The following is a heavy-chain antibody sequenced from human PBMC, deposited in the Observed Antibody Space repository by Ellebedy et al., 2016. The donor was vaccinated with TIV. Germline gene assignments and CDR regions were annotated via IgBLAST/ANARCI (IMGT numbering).Heavy chain of an antibody. CDR2: ISYDESNK. CDR3: AKDWGGEYCTSINCYLEYFFQY. Sequence: EGSLRLSXAASGISFSTSGTHWVRQAPGKGLEWVAVISYDESNKYYADSVRDRFTISRDNSKNTLYLQMNSLRAEDTAVYYCAKDWGGEYCTSINCYLEYFFQYWGQGTLVTVSS. CDR1: GISFSTSG. D-gene: IGHD2-2*01. V-gene: IGHV3-30*18. J-gene: IGHJ4*02.